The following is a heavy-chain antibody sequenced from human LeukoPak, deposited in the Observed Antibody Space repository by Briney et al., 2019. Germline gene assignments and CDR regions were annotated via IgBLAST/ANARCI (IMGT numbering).Heavy chain of an antibody. V-gene: IGHV1-18*01. CDR1: GYTFSSDG. CDR3: ARETASGYLGFDF. J-gene: IGHJ4*02. CDR2: ISAYGHT. Sequence: PRASVKVSCKTSGYTFSSDGTTWVRQAPGQGLEWMGWISAYGHTKLARNLQARVTVTIDTSTTTAYMELRSLSSDDTAVYFCARETASGYLGFDFWGQGTLITVSS. D-gene: IGHD3-3*01.